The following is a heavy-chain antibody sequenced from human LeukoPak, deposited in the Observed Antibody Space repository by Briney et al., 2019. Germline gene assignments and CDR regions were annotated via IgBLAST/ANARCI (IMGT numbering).Heavy chain of an antibody. Sequence: ASVKVSCKASTYTFTGYYIQWVRQAPGQGLEWMGWINPNSGGTNYAQKFQGRVTMTRDTSISTAYMELSRLRSDDTAVYYCAGIPVFGVVLHQEPVWGKGTTVTVSS. J-gene: IGHJ6*03. CDR1: TYTFTGYY. D-gene: IGHD3-3*01. CDR2: INPNSGGT. CDR3: AGIPVFGVVLHQEPV. V-gene: IGHV1-2*02.